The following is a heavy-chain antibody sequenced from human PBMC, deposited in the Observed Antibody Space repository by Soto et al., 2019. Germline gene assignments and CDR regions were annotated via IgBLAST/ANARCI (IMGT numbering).Heavy chain of an antibody. V-gene: IGHV3-30-3*01. CDR1: GFTFSSYA. CDR2: ISYDGSNK. J-gene: IGHJ4*02. D-gene: IGHD1-26*01. Sequence: GGSLRLSCAASGFTFSSYAMHWVRQAPGKGLEWVAVISYDGSNKYYADSVKGRFTISRDNSKNTLYLQMNSLRAEDTAVYYCATPRAEWELLLGSLDYWGQGTLVTVSS. CDR3: ATPRAEWELLLGSLDY.